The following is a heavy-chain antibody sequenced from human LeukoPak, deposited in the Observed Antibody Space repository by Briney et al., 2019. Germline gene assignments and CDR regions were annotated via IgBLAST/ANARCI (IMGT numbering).Heavy chain of an antibody. CDR3: ARYVAVAGTINWFDP. D-gene: IGHD6-19*01. Sequence: SETLSLTCAVYGGSFSGSYWSWIRQPPGKGLEWIGEINHSGSTNYNPSLKSRVTISVDTSRNQFSLKLNPVTAADTAVYYCARYVAVAGTINWFDPWGQGTLVTVSS. V-gene: IGHV4-34*01. CDR1: GGSFSGSY. J-gene: IGHJ5*02. CDR2: INHSGST.